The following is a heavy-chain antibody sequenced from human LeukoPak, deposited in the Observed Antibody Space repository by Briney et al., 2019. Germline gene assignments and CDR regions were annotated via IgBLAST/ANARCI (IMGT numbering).Heavy chain of an antibody. CDR1: GFTVSNNY. J-gene: IGHJ3*02. CDR3: ARGPTVGATGVWAFDI. CDR2: MYRVGNT. D-gene: IGHD1-26*01. V-gene: IGHV3-66*01. Sequence: GGSLRLSCAASGFTVSNNYMTWVRQAPGKGLEWVSVMYRVGNTYYADFVKGRFTISRDNFKNTLHLQMNSLRVEDTALYYCARGPTVGATGVWAFDIWGQGTMVTVSS.